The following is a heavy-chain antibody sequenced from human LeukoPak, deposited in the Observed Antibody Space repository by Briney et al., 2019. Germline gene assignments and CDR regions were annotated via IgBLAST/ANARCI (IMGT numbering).Heavy chain of an antibody. D-gene: IGHD2-15*01. V-gene: IGHV3-74*01. CDR3: ARGTSEYCSGGSCYGDY. CDR1: GFTFSSYW. J-gene: IGHJ4*02. CDR2: INSDGSST. Sequence: GGSLRLSCAASGFTFSSYWMHWVRQAPGKGLVWVSRINSDGSSTSYADSVKGRFTISRDNAKNTLYLQMNSLRAEDTAVYYCARGTSEYCSGGSCYGDYWGQGTLVTVSS.